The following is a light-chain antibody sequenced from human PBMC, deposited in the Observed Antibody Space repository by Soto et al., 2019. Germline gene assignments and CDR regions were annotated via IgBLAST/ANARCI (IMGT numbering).Light chain of an antibody. CDR2: SVS. CDR1: QSISSSY. Sequence: EIVLTPSPGTLSLSPGERATLSCRASQSISSSYLAWYQQRSGQAPRLLIYSVSSRANGVPDRFSGSGSGTDFTLTVSRLEPEDFAVYYCQQYDRSPPTFGQGTKVDIK. CDR3: QQYDRSPPT. J-gene: IGKJ1*01. V-gene: IGKV3-20*01.